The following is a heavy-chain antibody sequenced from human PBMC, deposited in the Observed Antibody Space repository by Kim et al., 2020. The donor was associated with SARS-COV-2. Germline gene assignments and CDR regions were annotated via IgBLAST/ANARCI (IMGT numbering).Heavy chain of an antibody. D-gene: IGHD5-18*01. CDR3: ARVAYSYGYYYGMDV. J-gene: IGHJ6*02. V-gene: IGHV3-74*01. Sequence: DSVKGRFTISRGNAKNTLYLQMNSLRAEDTAVYYCARVAYSYGYYYGMDVWGQGTTVTVSS.